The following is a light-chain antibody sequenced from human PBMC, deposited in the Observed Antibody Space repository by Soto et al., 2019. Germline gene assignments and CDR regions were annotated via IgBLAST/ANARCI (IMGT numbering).Light chain of an antibody. CDR3: QKYISAPFT. CDR2: GAS. V-gene: IGKV1-27*01. CDR1: QGISNY. J-gene: IGKJ3*01. Sequence: DIQMTQSPSSLSASVGDRVTITCRASQGISNYLAWYQQKPGKVPKLLIYGASTLQSGVPSRFSGSGSGTDFTLTISSLQPADVATYYCQKYISAPFTFGPGTSVAIK.